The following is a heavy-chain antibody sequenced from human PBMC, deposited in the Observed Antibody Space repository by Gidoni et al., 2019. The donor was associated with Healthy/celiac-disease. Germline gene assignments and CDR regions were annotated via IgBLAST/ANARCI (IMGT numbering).Heavy chain of an antibody. J-gene: IGHJ4*02. CDR3: AREGHGSGSYYNVGAFDY. Sequence: QVQLQESGPGLVKPSQTLSLTCTVSGGSISRGGYYWSWIRQHPGKGLEWIGYIYYSGSTYYNPSLKSRVTISVDTSKNQFSLKLSSVTAADTAVYYCAREGHGSGSYYNVGAFDYWGQGTLVTVSS. D-gene: IGHD3-10*01. CDR1: GGSISRGGYY. V-gene: IGHV4-31*03. CDR2: IYYSGST.